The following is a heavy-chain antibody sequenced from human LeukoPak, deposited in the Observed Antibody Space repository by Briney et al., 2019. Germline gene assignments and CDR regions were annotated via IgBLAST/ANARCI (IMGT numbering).Heavy chain of an antibody. J-gene: IGHJ4*02. CDR3: ARGYGGGGNDY. Sequence: PGRSLRLSCAASGFTFSSYAMHWVRQAPGKGLEWVAVIVYDGNNKYYADSVKGRFTISRDNSKNTLYLQMNSLRAEDTAVYYCARGYGGGGNDYWGPGTLVTVSS. CDR2: IVYDGNNK. D-gene: IGHD6-19*01. CDR1: GFTFSSYA. V-gene: IGHV3-30-3*01.